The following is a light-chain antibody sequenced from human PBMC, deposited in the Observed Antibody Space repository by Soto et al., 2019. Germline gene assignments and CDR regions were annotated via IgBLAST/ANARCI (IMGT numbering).Light chain of an antibody. CDR1: SSDVGGYNY. CDR2: DVS. J-gene: IGLJ2*01. V-gene: IGLV2-11*01. Sequence: LTQPRSVSGSPGQSVTISCTGTSSDVGGYNYVSWYQQHPGKAPKLMIYDVSKRPSGVPDRFSGSKSGNTASLTISGLQAEDEADYYCCSYAGSYTFGVFGGGTKVTVL. CDR3: CSYAGSYTFGV.